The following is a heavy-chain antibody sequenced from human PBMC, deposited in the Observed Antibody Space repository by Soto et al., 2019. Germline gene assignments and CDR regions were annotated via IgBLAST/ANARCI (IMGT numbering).Heavy chain of an antibody. CDR2: IYHSGST. Sequence: SETLSLTCTVSGDSISSHYWSWIRQSPGKGLEWIGHIYHSGSTRYNPSFKRRVTMSIDTSKNQFSLKLKSVTAADTAVYYCAKNLAVAGFWLDPWGQGIMVT. D-gene: IGHD6-19*01. V-gene: IGHV4-59*11. J-gene: IGHJ5*02. CDR1: GDSISSHY. CDR3: AKNLAVAGFWLDP.